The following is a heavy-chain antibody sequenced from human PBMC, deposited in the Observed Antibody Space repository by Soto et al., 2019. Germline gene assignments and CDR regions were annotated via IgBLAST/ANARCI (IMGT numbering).Heavy chain of an antibody. Sequence: GGSLRLSCEAFGFAVSSNYMSWVRQAPGKGLEWVSVIYAGGSTYDADSVRGRFTISRDNYKNTLYLQMNSLRAEDTAVYYCARGFPSMTYYGEYYFDSWGQGTLVTV. CDR3: ARGFPSMTYYGEYYFDS. D-gene: IGHD3-10*01. CDR2: IYAGGST. CDR1: GFAVSSNY. J-gene: IGHJ4*02. V-gene: IGHV3-53*01.